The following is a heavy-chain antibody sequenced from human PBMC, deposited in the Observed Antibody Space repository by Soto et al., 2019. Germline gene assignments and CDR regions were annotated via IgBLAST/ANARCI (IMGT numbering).Heavy chain of an antibody. CDR2: INHSGST. Sequence: SETLSLTCAVYGGSFRGYDWSWIRQPPGKGLEWIGEINHSGSTNYNPSLKSRVTISVDKSKNQFSLKLTSVTAADTAVYYCATYASGTYYYAKAFDSWGQGTLVTVSS. CDR3: ATYASGTYYYAKAFDS. CDR1: GGSFRGYD. V-gene: IGHV4-34*01. D-gene: IGHD3-22*01. J-gene: IGHJ4*02.